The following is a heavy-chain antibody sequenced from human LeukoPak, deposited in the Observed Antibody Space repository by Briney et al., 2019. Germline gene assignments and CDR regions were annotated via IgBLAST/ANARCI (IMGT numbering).Heavy chain of an antibody. D-gene: IGHD2-15*01. V-gene: IGHV4-59*01. Sequence: SETLSLTCTVSGGSISSYYWSWLRQPPGKGLEWIGYIYYSGSTNYNPSLKSRVTISVDTSKNQFPLKLSSVTAADTAVYYCARVRRGYCSGGSCYRWFDPWGQGTLVTVSS. J-gene: IGHJ5*02. CDR2: IYYSGST. CDR1: GGSISSYY. CDR3: ARVRRGYCSGGSCYRWFDP.